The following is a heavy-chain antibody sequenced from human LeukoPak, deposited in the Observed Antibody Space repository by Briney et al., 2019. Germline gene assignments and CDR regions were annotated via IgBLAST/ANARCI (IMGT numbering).Heavy chain of an antibody. J-gene: IGHJ4*02. CDR3: AKARLYYYEGSGYSYFDH. CDR2: IYSRGST. V-gene: IGHV3-66*01. CDR1: GFTVSSDY. Sequence: PGGSLRLSCAASGFTVSSDYMTWVRHAPGKGLEWVSVIYSRGSTYYADSVKGRFTISRDNSKNTLYLQMNSLRVEDTAVYHCAKARLYYYEGSGYSYFDHWGQGTLVTVSS. D-gene: IGHD3-22*01.